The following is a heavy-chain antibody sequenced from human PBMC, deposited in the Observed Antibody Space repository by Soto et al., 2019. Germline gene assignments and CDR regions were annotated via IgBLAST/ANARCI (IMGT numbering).Heavy chain of an antibody. D-gene: IGHD2-2*01. Sequence: PSETLSLTCTVSGVSIISGGYYLSWIRQHPGKGLEWIGYIYYSGSTYYNPSLKSRVTISVDTSKNQFSLKLSSVTAADTAVYYCARGYGVPVPLAYNWFDPWGQGTLVTVSS. CDR3: ARGYGVPVPLAYNWFDP. CDR1: GVSIISGGYY. CDR2: IYYSGST. V-gene: IGHV4-31*03. J-gene: IGHJ5*02.